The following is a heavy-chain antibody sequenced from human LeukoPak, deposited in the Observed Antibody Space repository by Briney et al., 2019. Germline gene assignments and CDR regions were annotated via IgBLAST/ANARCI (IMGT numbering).Heavy chain of an antibody. CDR2: ITGSGRTI. CDR3: ARESGWYYFDN. CDR1: GFIFSNYE. Sequence: PGGSLRLSCAASGFIFSNYEMNWVRQAPGKGLEWVSYITGSGRTIYYADSVKGRFTISRDNAKNSLYLHMSSLRAEDTAVYYCARESGWYYFDNWGQGTLVTVSS. V-gene: IGHV3-48*03. J-gene: IGHJ4*02. D-gene: IGHD6-19*01.